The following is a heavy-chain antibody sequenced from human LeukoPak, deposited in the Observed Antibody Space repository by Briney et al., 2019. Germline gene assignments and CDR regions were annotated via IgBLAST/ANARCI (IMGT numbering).Heavy chain of an antibody. J-gene: IGHJ4*02. D-gene: IGHD2-21*02. CDR3: AKFFPAYCGGDCYPRAGYFDY. Sequence: GGSLRLSYAASGFTFSSYAMSCVRQAPGKGLEWVSAISGSGGSTYYADSVKGRFTISRDNSKNTLYLQMNSLRAEDTAVYYCAKFFPAYCGGDCYPRAGYFDYWGQGTLVTVSS. CDR2: ISGSGGST. V-gene: IGHV3-23*01. CDR1: GFTFSSYA.